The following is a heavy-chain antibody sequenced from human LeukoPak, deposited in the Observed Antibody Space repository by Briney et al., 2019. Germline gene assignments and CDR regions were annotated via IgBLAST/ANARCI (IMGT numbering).Heavy chain of an antibody. CDR1: GGSIGSYS. V-gene: IGHV4-59*01. CDR2: ISYSGST. CDR3: ARGGSGYALNWFDP. D-gene: IGHD5-12*01. J-gene: IGHJ5*02. Sequence: SETLSLTCTVSGGSIGSYSWSWIRQPPGKGLEWIGHISYSGSTNYNPSLKSRVTISVDTSKNQFSLKLSSVTAADTAVYYCARGGSGYALNWFDPWGQGTLVTVSS.